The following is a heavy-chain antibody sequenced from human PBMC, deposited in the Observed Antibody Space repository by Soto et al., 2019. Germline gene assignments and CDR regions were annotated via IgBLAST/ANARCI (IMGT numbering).Heavy chain of an antibody. J-gene: IGHJ4*02. CDR2: IYSGGST. D-gene: IGHD3-10*01. CDR1: GFTVSSNY. CDR3: ARETTMVRGVPDY. V-gene: IGHV3-66*01. Sequence: PVGSLRLSCAASGFTVSSNYMSWVRQAPGKGLEWVSVIYSGGSTYYADSVKGRFTISRDNSKNTLYLQMNSLRAEDTAVYYCARETTMVRGVPDYWGQGTLVTVSS.